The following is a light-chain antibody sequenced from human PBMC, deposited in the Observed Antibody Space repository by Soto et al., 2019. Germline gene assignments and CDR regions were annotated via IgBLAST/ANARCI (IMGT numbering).Light chain of an antibody. Sequence: DIKLTQSPSFLSASVGDRVTITGRASQGISSYLAWYEQKPGRAPTLLIYDASTLQTGVPSRFSGSKSGTELTLTVSSLQPEDFASCYCHQIDDYAITFCQGTRLEIK. CDR1: QGISSY. J-gene: IGKJ5*01. CDR3: HQIDDYAIT. V-gene: IGKV1-9*01. CDR2: DAS.